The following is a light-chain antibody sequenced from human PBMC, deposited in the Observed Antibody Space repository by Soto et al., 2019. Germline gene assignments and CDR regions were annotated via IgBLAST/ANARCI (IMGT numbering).Light chain of an antibody. CDR3: QKCISASWT. J-gene: IGKJ1*01. Sequence: EIVLTQSPATLSLSPGETATLSCRASQSVITNLAWYQQKPGLPPRLLVYGASTRTIATPVRFSGSGSGTEFTLTISSLQSEDVATYNCQKCISASWTFGQGTKVDIK. CDR1: QSVITN. V-gene: IGKV3-15*01. CDR2: GAS.